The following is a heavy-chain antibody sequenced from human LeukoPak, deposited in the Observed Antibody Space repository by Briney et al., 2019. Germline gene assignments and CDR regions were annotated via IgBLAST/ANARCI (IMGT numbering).Heavy chain of an antibody. CDR2: IKHDGSEK. V-gene: IGHV3-7*01. J-gene: IGHJ4*02. D-gene: IGHD3-3*01. Sequence: GGSLRLSCAASGFIFTNYFMSWVRQAPGKGLEWVASIKHDGSEKYYVNSVRGRFTISRDNTMNSLYLQMSSLRAEDTAVYYCATDRGWRTSGYYLYYFEYWGQGTLVTFSS. CDR1: GFIFTNYF. CDR3: ATDRGWRTSGYYLYYFEY.